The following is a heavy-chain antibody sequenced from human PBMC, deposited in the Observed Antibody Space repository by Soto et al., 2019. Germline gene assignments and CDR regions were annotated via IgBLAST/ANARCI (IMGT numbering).Heavy chain of an antibody. Sequence: ASVKVSCKASGGTFSSYAISWVRQAPGQGLEWMGGIIPIFGTANYAQKFQGRVTITADKSTSTAYMELSSLRSEDTAVYYCASFVDTAMVGAYYYYGMDVWGQGTTVTVSS. CDR3: ASFVDTAMVGAYYYYGMDV. V-gene: IGHV1-69*06. CDR2: IIPIFGTA. D-gene: IGHD5-18*01. CDR1: GGTFSSYA. J-gene: IGHJ6*02.